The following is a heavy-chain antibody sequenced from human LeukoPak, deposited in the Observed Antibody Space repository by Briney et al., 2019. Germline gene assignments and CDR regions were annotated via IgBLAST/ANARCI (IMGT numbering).Heavy chain of an antibody. D-gene: IGHD4-17*01. CDR2: INGDGTST. J-gene: IGHJ4*02. V-gene: IGHV3-74*03. Sequence: PGGSLRLSCAASGFTVSSNYMSWVRQAPGKGLLWVSRINGDGTSTKYADSVKGRFTISRDNARHTLYLQMNSLRAEDTAVYYCARASTTVPNLLDYWGQGTLVTVSS. CDR1: GFTVSSNY. CDR3: ARASTTVPNLLDY.